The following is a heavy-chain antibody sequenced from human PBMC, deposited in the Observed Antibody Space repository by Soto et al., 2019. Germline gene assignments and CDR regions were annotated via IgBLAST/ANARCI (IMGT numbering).Heavy chain of an antibody. CDR3: ARGVINDAFDI. CDR1: GYTFTSHG. Sequence: GQLVQSGAEVKKPGASVKVSCKASGYTFTSHGITWVRQAPGQGLEWMGWISAYKGRTDYAQSVKGRVTMTTDTATSTAYMELRSLRSDDTAVYYCARGVINDAFDIWGRGAMVTVSS. D-gene: IGHD3-10*01. J-gene: IGHJ3*02. V-gene: IGHV1-18*01. CDR2: ISAYKGRT.